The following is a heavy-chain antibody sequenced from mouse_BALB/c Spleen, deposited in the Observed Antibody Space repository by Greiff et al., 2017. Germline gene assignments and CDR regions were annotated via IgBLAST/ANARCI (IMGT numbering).Heavy chain of an antibody. CDR2: IWAGGST. CDR3: ARDRSSAYWYFDV. V-gene: IGHV2-9*02. D-gene: IGHD1-1*01. J-gene: IGHJ1*01. Sequence: VKLVESGPGLVAPSQSLSITCTVSGFSLTSYGVHWVRQPPGKGLEWLGVIWAGGSTNYNSALMSRLSISKDNSKSQVFLKMNSLQTDDTAMYYCARDRSSAYWYFDVWGAGTTVTVSS. CDR1: GFSLTSYG.